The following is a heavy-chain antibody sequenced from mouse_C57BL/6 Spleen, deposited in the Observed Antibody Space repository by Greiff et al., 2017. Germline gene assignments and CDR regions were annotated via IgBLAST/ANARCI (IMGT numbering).Heavy chain of an antibody. V-gene: IGHV1-52*01. CDR3: ARSNYGNLDY. D-gene: IGHD2-1*01. Sequence: QVQLQQSGAELVRPGSSVKLSCKASGYTFTSYWMHWVKQRPIQGLEWIGNIDPSDSETHYNQKFKDKATLTVDKSSSTAYMQLSSLTSEDSAVYYCARSNYGNLDYWGQGTTLTVSS. J-gene: IGHJ2*01. CDR2: IDPSDSET. CDR1: GYTFTSYW.